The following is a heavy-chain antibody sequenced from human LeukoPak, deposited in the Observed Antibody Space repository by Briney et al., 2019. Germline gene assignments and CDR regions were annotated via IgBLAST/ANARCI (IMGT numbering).Heavy chain of an antibody. J-gene: IGHJ4*02. CDR3: ARVDTAMVAGGGDY. CDR2: INPNSGGT. Sequence: ASVKVSCKASGYSFTGYYMHWVRQAPGQGLEWMGWINPNSGGTRYAQKFKGRVTMTRDTSISTAYMELSSLRSDDTAVYYCARVDTAMVAGGGDYWGQGTLVTVSS. V-gene: IGHV1-2*02. CDR1: GYSFTGYY. D-gene: IGHD5-18*01.